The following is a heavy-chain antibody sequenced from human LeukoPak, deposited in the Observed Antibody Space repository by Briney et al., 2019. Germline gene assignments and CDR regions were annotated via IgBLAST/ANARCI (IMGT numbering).Heavy chain of an antibody. CDR2: ISSSGST. CDR1: GDSISSGDYY. D-gene: IGHD3-22*01. CDR3: ARGPSSYDSSGAFDI. J-gene: IGHJ3*02. V-gene: IGHV4-61*02. Sequence: PSQTLSLTCTVSGDSISSGDYYWSWIRQPAGKGLEWIGRISSSGSTNYNPSLKSRVTISVDTSKNQFSLKLSSVTAADTAVYFCARGPSSYDSSGAFDIWGQGTMVTVSS.